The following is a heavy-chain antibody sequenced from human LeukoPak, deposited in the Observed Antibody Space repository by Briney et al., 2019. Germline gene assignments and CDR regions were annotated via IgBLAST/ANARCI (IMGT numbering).Heavy chain of an antibody. Sequence: SETLSLTCTVSGGSISSSNYFWSWIRQPPGQELEWIASINYGGTTYYNPSLKSRVTISVDTSKNPFSLRLTSVTAADTAVYLCARYVVYGSGKYYFDYWGQGSLVSVSS. CDR2: INYGGTT. CDR1: GGSISSSNYF. CDR3: ARYVVYGSGKYYFDY. D-gene: IGHD3-10*01. J-gene: IGHJ4*02. V-gene: IGHV4-39*01.